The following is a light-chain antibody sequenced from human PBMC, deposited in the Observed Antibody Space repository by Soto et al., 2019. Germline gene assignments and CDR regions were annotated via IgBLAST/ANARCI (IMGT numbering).Light chain of an antibody. CDR1: QRISNNY. V-gene: IGKV3-20*01. CDR2: DAS. Sequence: ENVLTQSPGTLSLSPGERATLSCRASQRISNNYLAWYQQKPGQAPRVLIHDASNRATGIPDRFSGSGSGTDFTLTISRLEPEDFAVYYCQQYGRSQPTVGQGTKLEIK. CDR3: QQYGRSQPT. J-gene: IGKJ2*01.